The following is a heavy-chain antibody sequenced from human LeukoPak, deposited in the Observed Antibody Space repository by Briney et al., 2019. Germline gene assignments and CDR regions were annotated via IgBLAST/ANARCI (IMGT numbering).Heavy chain of an antibody. CDR1: GFTFSDYY. Sequence: PGGSLRLSCAASGFTFSDYYMSWIRQAPGKGLEWVSYISNSGSTIYYADSVKGRFTISRDNAKNSLYLQMNSLRAEDTAVYHCARGSRVVPAAIPDYWGQGTLVTVSS. CDR3: ARGSRVVPAAIPDY. CDR2: ISNSGSTI. V-gene: IGHV3-11*01. J-gene: IGHJ4*02. D-gene: IGHD2-2*02.